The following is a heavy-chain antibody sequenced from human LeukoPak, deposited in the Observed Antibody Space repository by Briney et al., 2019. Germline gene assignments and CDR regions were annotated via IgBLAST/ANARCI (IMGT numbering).Heavy chain of an antibody. CDR1: GYTFTSCD. CDR3: ARGRLKGESLQN. CDR2: MNPNSGNT. Sequence: ASVKVSCKASGYTFTSCDINWVRQATGQGLEWMGWMNPNSGNTGYAQKFQGRVTMTRNTSISTAYMELSSLRSEDTAVYYCARGRLKGESLQNWGQGTLVTVSS. D-gene: IGHD3-10*01. V-gene: IGHV1-8*01. J-gene: IGHJ4*02.